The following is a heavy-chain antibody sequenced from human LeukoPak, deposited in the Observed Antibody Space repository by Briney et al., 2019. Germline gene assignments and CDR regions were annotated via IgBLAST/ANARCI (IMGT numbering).Heavy chain of an antibody. J-gene: IGHJ4*02. CDR1: GFTFGAYF. CDR2: ISSSADRE. CDR3: GREDCDATSCYWGIIH. Sequence: PGGSLRLSCEASGFTFGAYFMTWIRQAPGRGLEWISYISSSADREYYTDSVKGRFTISRDNAKNSVYLQMNSLRAEDTAVYYCGREDCDATSCYWGIIHWGQGTLVTVSS. D-gene: IGHD2-2*01. V-gene: IGHV3-11*04.